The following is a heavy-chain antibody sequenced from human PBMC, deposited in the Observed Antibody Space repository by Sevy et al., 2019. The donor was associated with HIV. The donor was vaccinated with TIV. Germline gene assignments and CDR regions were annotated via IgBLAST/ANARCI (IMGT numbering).Heavy chain of an antibody. CDR2: IYYSGST. CDR1: GGSISSYY. J-gene: IGHJ4*02. CDR3: AREVTKNHFDY. D-gene: IGHD4-17*01. Sequence: SETLSLTCTVSGGSISSYYWSWIRQPPGKGLEWIGYIYYSGSTNYNPSLKSRVTISVDTSKNQFSLKLSSVTAADTAVYYCAREVTKNHFDYWGQGTLVTVSS. V-gene: IGHV4-59*01.